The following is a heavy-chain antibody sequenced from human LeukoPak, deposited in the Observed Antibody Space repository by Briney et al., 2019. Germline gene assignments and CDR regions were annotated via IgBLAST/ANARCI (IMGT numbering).Heavy chain of an antibody. CDR1: GFSISSGYL. CDR3: ATERRGSYPFDF. Sequence: PSETLSLTCTVSGFSISSGYLWGWIRQPPGKGLEWITRIYHSGTTDYNPSPESRVTISVDTSKNQFCLSLRAVTATDTAVYYCATERRGSYPFDFWGQGTLVTVSS. J-gene: IGHJ4*02. D-gene: IGHD5-12*01. V-gene: IGHV4-38-2*02. CDR2: IYHSGTT.